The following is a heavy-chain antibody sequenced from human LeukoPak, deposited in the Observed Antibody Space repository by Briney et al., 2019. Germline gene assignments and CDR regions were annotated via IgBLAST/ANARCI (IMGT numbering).Heavy chain of an antibody. CDR1: GFTFSSHA. V-gene: IGHV3-23*01. J-gene: IGHJ4*02. Sequence: GGSLRLSCAASGFTFSSHAMSWVRQAPGKGLEWVSRISSGGGTTDYTDSVKGRFTTSRDTSKNTLYLQMNSLRAEDTAVCYCAKDRSGSGYFDYWGQGTLVTVSS. D-gene: IGHD3-10*01. CDR3: AKDRSGSGYFDY. CDR2: ISSGGGTT.